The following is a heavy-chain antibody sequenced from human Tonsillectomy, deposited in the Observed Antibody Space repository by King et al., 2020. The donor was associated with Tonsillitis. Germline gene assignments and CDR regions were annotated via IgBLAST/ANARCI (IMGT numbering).Heavy chain of an antibody. J-gene: IGHJ3*02. Sequence: EVQLVESGGGLVQPGGSLRLSCAASGFTYSGYAMSWVRQSPGKGLEWVSGISGRGGSTYYADSVKGRFTISRDSAKNTLYLQMNSLRAEDTALYYCAKDRAGSGTYFSSAFDIWGQGTVVTVSS. CDR1: GFTYSGYA. V-gene: IGHV3-23*04. CDR2: ISGRGGST. CDR3: AKDRAGSGTYFSSAFDI. D-gene: IGHD1-26*01.